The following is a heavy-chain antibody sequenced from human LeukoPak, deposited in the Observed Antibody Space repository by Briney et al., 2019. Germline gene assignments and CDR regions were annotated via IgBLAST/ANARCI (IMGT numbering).Heavy chain of an antibody. CDR1: GYSTSSGYY. D-gene: IGHD1-1*01. J-gene: IGHJ4*02. V-gene: IGHV4-38-2*02. CDR3: ARLRGTGNYFDY. Sequence: SETLSLTCTVSGYSTSSGYYWGWIRQPPGKGLEWIGVYHVGTTDYNPSLKSRVTISVDGSKNQMSLTLSSVAAEDTAVYYCARLRGTGNYFDYWGQGTLVTVSS. CDR2: VYHVGTT.